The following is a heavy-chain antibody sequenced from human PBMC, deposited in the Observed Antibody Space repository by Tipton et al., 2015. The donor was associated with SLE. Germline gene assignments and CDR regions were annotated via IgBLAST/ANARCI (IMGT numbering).Heavy chain of an antibody. CDR1: GESFSGYY. CDR3: ARTGYDFWSASNWFDP. D-gene: IGHD3-3*01. CDR2: IHHSGST. V-gene: IGHV4-34*01. J-gene: IGHJ5*02. Sequence: TLSLTCAVYGESFSGYYWSWIRQPPGKGLQWIGEIHHSGSTNYNPSLKSRVTISVDASKKQFSLKLSSVTAADTAVYYCARTGYDFWSASNWFDPWGQGTLFTVSS.